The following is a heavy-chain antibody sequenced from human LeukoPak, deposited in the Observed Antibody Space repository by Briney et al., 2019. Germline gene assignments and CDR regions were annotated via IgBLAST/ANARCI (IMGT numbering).Heavy chain of an antibody. V-gene: IGHV4-59*01. CDR1: GDSISSSY. CDR2: IYYSRST. CDR3: ARAKPYYYDTSGFYPDAFDI. D-gene: IGHD3-22*01. Sequence: SETLSLTCTVSGDSISSSYWSWVRQPPGKGLECIGYIYYSRSTNYNPSLKSRVTMSVDTSKNQFSLKLSSVTAADTAVYYCARAKPYYYDTSGFYPDAFDIWGQGTMVTVSS. J-gene: IGHJ3*02.